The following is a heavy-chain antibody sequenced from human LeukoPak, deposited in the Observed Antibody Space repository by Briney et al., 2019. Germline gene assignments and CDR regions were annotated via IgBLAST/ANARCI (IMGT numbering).Heavy chain of an antibody. D-gene: IGHD3-9*01. V-gene: IGHV3-7*01. CDR2: IKQDGSEK. CDR1: GFTLSSYW. J-gene: IGHJ6*03. CDR3: ARLPTGTYYMDV. Sequence: GGSLRLSCAASGFTLSSYWMSWVRQAPGKGLEWVANIKQDGSEKYYVDSVKGRFTISRDNSKNTLYLQTNSLRAEDTAVYYCARLPTGTYYMDVWGKGTTVTVSS.